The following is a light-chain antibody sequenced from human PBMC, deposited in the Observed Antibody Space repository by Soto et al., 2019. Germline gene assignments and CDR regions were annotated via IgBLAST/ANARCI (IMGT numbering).Light chain of an antibody. CDR3: HQHFNYPRT. J-gene: IGKJ1*01. Sequence: AIQMTQSPSSVSASTGDRVTISCRATQTIYKYLAWYQQKPGKPPHLLNYAASTLQSGVPSRFNGSGSGTDLTLTIPALQSEDSATYYTHQHFNYPRTFGQGTKVEI. V-gene: IGKV1-8*01. CDR2: AAS. CDR1: QTIYKY.